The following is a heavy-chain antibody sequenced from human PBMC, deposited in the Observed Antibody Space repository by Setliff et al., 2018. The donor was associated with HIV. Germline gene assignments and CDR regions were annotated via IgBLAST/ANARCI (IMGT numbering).Heavy chain of an antibody. CDR3: ARDYYNFQDM. Sequence: SETLSLTCTVSGGSTNNYFWSWIRQSPGRGLEWIGYIYYSGETNYNPSLKSRVTFSVDTPKNRFSLKLSSVTAADSAVYYCARDYYNFQDMWGQGTMVTVS. D-gene: IGHD3-3*01. CDR1: GGSTNNYF. J-gene: IGHJ3*02. V-gene: IGHV4-59*01. CDR2: IYYSGET.